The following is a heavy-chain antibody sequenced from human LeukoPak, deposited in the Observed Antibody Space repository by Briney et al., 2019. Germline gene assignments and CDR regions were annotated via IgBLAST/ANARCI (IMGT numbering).Heavy chain of an antibody. V-gene: IGHV1-2*02. Sequence: GASVKVSCKASGYTLTGYYMHWVRQAPGQGLEWMGWINPNSGGTNYAQKFQGRVTMTRDTSISTAYMELSRLRSDDTAVYYCACALITIFGVVIPPPDYWGQGTLVTVSS. CDR1: GYTLTGYY. J-gene: IGHJ4*02. CDR3: ACALITIFGVVIPPPDY. D-gene: IGHD3-3*01. CDR2: INPNSGGT.